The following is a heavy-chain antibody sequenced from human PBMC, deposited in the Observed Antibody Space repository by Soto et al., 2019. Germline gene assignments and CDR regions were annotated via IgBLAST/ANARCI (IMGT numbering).Heavy chain of an antibody. J-gene: IGHJ4*02. CDR2: INAGNGNT. CDR1: GYTFTSYA. V-gene: IGHV1-3*05. D-gene: IGHD6-13*01. CDR3: ARVKSSSWFFDY. Sequence: QVQLVQSGAEEKKPGASVKVSCKASGYTFTSYAMHWVRQAPGQRLEWMGWINAGNGNTKYSQKFQGRVTITRDTYASTAYMELSSLRSEDTAVYYCARVKSSSWFFDYWGQGTLVTVSS.